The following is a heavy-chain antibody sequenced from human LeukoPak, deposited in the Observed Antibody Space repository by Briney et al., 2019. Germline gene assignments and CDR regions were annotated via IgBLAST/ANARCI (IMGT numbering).Heavy chain of an antibody. CDR2: ISSTGAST. CDR3: ARDTSGFMDV. CDR1: GFTFSGYA. D-gene: IGHD3-10*01. Sequence: GGSLRLTCVASGFTFSGYAMSWVRQAPGKGLEWVSSISSTGASTYYADSVRGRFTISRDNAKKSLYLRMNSLRAEDTAVYYCARDTSGFMDVWGKGTTVTVSS. V-gene: IGHV3-11*04. J-gene: IGHJ6*03.